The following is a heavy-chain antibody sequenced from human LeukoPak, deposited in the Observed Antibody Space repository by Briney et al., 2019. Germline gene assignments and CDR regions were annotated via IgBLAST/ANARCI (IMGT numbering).Heavy chain of an antibody. D-gene: IGHD3-10*01. CDR3: AKDVLLWFGELSPYYYGMDV. V-gene: IGHV3-23*01. Sequence: GGSLRLSCAASGFTFSSYAMSWVRQAPGKGLEWVSAISGSGGSTYYADSVKGRFTISRDNSKNTLYLQMNSLRAEDTAVYYCAKDVLLWFGELSPYYYGMDVWGQGTTVTVSS. CDR1: GFTFSSYA. CDR2: ISGSGGST. J-gene: IGHJ6*02.